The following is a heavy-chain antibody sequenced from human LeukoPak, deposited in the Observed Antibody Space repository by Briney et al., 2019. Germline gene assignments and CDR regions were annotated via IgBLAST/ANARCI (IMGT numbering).Heavy chain of an antibody. CDR1: GFTFSGSA. CDR2: IRSKANNYAT. V-gene: IGHV3-73*01. J-gene: IGHJ6*03. D-gene: IGHD2-21*01. CDR3: TRQSDISFYYYYMDV. Sequence: GGSLRLSCAASGFTFSGSAMHWVRQASGKGLEWVGRIRSKANNYATTYAASVKGRFTISRDDSKNTAYLQMNSLKTEDMAVYYCTRQSDISFYYYYMDVWGKGTTVTVSS.